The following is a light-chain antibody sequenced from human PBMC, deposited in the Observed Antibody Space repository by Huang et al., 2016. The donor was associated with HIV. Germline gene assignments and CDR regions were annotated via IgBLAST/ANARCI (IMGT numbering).Light chain of an antibody. Sequence: EIVLTQSPATLSLSPGERATLSCRASQSVGSYLSWYQQQPGQAPRLLIYDASNRATGIPARFSGSGPGTDFTLTISSLEPEDFAVYYCQQRSNWHPLAFGGGTKVEIK. CDR1: QSVGSY. CDR3: QQRSNWHPLA. CDR2: DAS. J-gene: IGKJ4*01. V-gene: IGKV3D-11*02.